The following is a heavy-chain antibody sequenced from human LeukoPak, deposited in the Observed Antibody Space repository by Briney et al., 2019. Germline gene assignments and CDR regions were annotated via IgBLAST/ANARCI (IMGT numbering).Heavy chain of an antibody. CDR2: ISAYNGKT. D-gene: IGHD2-2*01. J-gene: IGHJ4*02. CDR3: ARGWGVVVPAAVDY. Sequence: ASXXVSCKASGYTFTSYGISWVRQAPGQGLEWMGWISAYNGKTNFTQKLQGRVTMTTDTSTSTAYMELRSLRSDDTAVYYCARGWGVVVPAAVDYWGQGTLVTVSS. CDR1: GYTFTSYG. V-gene: IGHV1-18*01.